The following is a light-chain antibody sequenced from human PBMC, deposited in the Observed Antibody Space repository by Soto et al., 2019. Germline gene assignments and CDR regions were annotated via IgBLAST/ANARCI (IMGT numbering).Light chain of an antibody. J-gene: IGKJ1*01. Sequence: EIVLTQSPATLSLSPGERATLSCRASQSISSILAWYQQKRGQAPRLLIYDASNRATDIPARFSGSWSGTVSTITISILEHDVFVVYYWQQHSNLPRTFGQGTTVEIK. CDR1: QSISSI. CDR2: DAS. V-gene: IGKV3-11*01. CDR3: QQHSNLPRT.